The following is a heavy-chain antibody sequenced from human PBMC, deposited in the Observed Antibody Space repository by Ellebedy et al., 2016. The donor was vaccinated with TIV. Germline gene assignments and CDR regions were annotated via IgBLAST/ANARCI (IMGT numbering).Heavy chain of an antibody. J-gene: IGHJ6*02. CDR1: GYTFDKYY. Sequence: ASVKVSXKASGYTFDKYYIHWVRQATGQGLEWMGWMNPISGNTGYAQKFQGRVTMTRNNPITTAYMELSSLRSEDTAVYYCARVPSYGGGGPRGDFYDYGLDAWGQGTTVTVSS. D-gene: IGHD2-21*01. CDR3: ARVPSYGGGGPRGDFYDYGLDA. V-gene: IGHV1-8*01. CDR2: MNPISGNT.